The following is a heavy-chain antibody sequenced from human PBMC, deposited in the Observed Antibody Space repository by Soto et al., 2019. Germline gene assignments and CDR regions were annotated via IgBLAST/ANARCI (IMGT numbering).Heavy chain of an antibody. Sequence: QVQLQESGPGLVKPSQTLSLTCTVSGGSISSGGYYWSWIRQHPGKGLEWIGYIYYSGSTYYNPSLTIRGPISVDPSNNQFSPKLSSVTAVDTAVYYCARDHGALWFGELLPHYYYDYGMDVWGQGTTVTVSS. CDR1: GGSISSGGYY. D-gene: IGHD3-10*01. V-gene: IGHV4-31*03. CDR2: IYYSGST. CDR3: ARDHGALWFGELLPHYYYDYGMDV. J-gene: IGHJ6*02.